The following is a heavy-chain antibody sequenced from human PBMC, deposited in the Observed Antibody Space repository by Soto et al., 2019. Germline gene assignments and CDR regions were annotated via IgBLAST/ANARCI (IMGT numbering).Heavy chain of an antibody. Sequence: GASVKVSCKASGYTFTNYDINWVRQATGQGLEWMGWMNPNSGNTGYAQKFQGRVTMTRNTSISTAYMELSSLRSEDTAVYYCARTVVRYYGYYFDHWAQGTLVTVSS. J-gene: IGHJ4*02. CDR1: GYTFTNYD. V-gene: IGHV1-8*01. CDR3: ARTVVRYYGYYFDH. D-gene: IGHD4-17*01. CDR2: MNPNSGNT.